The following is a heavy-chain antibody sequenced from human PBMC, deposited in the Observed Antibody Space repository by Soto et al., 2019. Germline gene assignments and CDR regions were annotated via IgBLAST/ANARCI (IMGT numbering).Heavy chain of an antibody. CDR2: INAGNGNT. D-gene: IGHD3-10*01. J-gene: IGHJ4*02. Sequence: QVQLVQSGAEVKKPGASVKVSCKASGYTFTSYAMHWVRQAPGQRLEWMGWINAGNGNTKYSQKFQGRVTITRDTSASKAYTELSSLRSEDTAVNYCARVGGVLLWFGESLDYWGQGTLVTVTS. CDR3: ARVGGVLLWFGESLDY. CDR1: GYTFTSYA. V-gene: IGHV1-3*01.